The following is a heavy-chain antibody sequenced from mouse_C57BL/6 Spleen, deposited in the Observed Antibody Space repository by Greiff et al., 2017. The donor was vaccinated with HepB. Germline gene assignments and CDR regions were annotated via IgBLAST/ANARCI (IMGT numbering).Heavy chain of an antibody. CDR1: GFSLSTFGMG. CDR3: ARMGYYGSSGAMDY. CDR2: IWWDDDK. J-gene: IGHJ4*01. Sequence: QVTLKESGPGILQPSQTLSLTCSFSGFSLSTFGMGVGWIRQPSGKGLEWLAHIWWDDDKYYNPALKSRLTISKNTSKNQVFLKIANVDTADTATYYCARMGYYGSSGAMDYWGQGTSVTVSS. V-gene: IGHV8-8*01. D-gene: IGHD1-1*01.